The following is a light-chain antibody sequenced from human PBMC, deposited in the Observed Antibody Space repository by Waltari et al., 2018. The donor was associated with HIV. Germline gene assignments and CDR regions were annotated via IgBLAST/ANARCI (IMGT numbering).Light chain of an antibody. J-gene: IGKJ3*01. CDR3: QQRSNWPPLT. CDR1: QSVSSY. V-gene: IGKV3-11*01. Sequence: EIVLTQSPATMSLSPGERVTLSCRARQSVSSYLAWYQQKPGQAPRLLIYDASNRATGIPARFSGSGSGTDFTLTISSLEPEDFAVYYCQQRSNWPPLTFGPGTKVDIK. CDR2: DAS.